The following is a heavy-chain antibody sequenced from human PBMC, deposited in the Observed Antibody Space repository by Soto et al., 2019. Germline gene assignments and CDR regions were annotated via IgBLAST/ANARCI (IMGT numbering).Heavy chain of an antibody. Sequence: EVQLLESGGGLVQPGGSLRLSCVASGFTFSNYAMNWVRQAPGKGLEWISAISGGGVNTYYADSVKGRISVSRDNSKSTLYLHIDSLRAADTAVYYCAKDIAPNHYYSSGDPFDVWGQGTKVTVSS. CDR1: GFTFSNYA. J-gene: IGHJ3*01. D-gene: IGHD3-22*01. V-gene: IGHV3-23*01. CDR3: AKDIAPNHYYSSGDPFDV. CDR2: ISGGGVNT.